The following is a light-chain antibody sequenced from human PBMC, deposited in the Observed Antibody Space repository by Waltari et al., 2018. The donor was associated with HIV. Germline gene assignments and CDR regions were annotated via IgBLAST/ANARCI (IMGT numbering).Light chain of an antibody. Sequence: DLQMPQTPSTVSASVGDRVTITCRASQSIVTWLSWYQQKPGTAPALLIFASSRLQGGIPGRFSGSGSGTNFTLTIRNIQPDDFAIYHCQQAHSLPWTFGQGTKVE. V-gene: IGKV1-12*01. CDR3: QQAHSLPWT. CDR1: QSIVTW. J-gene: IGKJ1*01. CDR2: ASS.